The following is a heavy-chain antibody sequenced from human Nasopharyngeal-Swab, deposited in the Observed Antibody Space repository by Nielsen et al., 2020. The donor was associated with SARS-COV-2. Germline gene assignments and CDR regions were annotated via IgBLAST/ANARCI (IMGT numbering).Heavy chain of an antibody. D-gene: IGHD3-3*01. CDR3: AREGLYYDFWSGFDY. CDR2: ISAYNGNT. V-gene: IGHV1-18*01. J-gene: IGHJ4*02. Sequence: WVRQAPGQRLEWMGWISAYNGNTNYAQKLQGRVTMTTDTSTSTAYMELRSLRSDDTAVYYCAREGLYYDFWSGFDYWGRGTLVTVSS.